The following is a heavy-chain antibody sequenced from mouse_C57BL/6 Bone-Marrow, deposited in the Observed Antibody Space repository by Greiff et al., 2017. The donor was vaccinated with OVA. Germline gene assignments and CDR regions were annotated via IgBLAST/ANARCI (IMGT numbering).Heavy chain of an antibody. J-gene: IGHJ3*01. CDR1: GFTFSSYA. D-gene: IGHD1-1*01. V-gene: IGHV5-4*01. CDR2: ISDGGSYT. CDR3: AREGYYGSSLFAY. Sequence: EVKVVESGGGLVKPGGSLKLSCAASGFTFSSYAMSWVRQTPEKRLEWVATISDGGSYTYYPDNVKGRFTISRDNAKNNLYLQMSHLKSEDTAMYYCAREGYYGSSLFAYWGQGTLVTVSA.